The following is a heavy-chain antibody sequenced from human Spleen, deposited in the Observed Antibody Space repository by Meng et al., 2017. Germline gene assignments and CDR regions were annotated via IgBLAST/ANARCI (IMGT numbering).Heavy chain of an antibody. CDR1: GFTFSDCY. CDR3: ARESGDYGDWYYDL. CDR2: ISSGGSTI. D-gene: IGHD4-17*01. J-gene: IGHJ2*01. V-gene: IGHV3-11*04. Sequence: GESLKISCAASGFTFSDCYMSWIRQAPGKGLEWIAYISSGGSTIYYADSVRGRFTISRDNTKNSLYLQMNSLRAEDTAVYYCARESGDYGDWYYDLWGHGSLVTVSS.